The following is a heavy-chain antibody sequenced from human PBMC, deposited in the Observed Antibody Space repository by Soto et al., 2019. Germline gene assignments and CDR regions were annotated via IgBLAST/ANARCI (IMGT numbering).Heavy chain of an antibody. CDR2: IYYSGST. V-gene: IGHV4-61*01. CDR3: ARDGPRMTMVRGPWSWFDP. CDR1: GGSVSSGSYY. Sequence: QVQLQESGPGLVKPSETLSLTCTVSGGSVSSGSYYWSWILQPPGKGLEWIGYIYYSGSTNYNPYLLSRVTIAGDTSKNQCSLERSSVTAADTAVYYCARDGPRMTMVRGPWSWFDPWGQGTLVTVSS. D-gene: IGHD3-10*01. J-gene: IGHJ5*02.